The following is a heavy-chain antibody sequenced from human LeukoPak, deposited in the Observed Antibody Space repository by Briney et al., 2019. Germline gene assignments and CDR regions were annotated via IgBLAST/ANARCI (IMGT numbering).Heavy chain of an antibody. CDR3: ASHPYSSSWNSSYYYYMDV. CDR2: IYSGGST. J-gene: IGHJ6*03. D-gene: IGHD6-13*01. V-gene: IGHV3-53*01. Sequence: GGSLRLSCAASGFTVSSNYMSWVRQAPGKGLEWVSVIYSGGSTYYADSVKGGFTIFRDNSKNTLYLQMNSLRAEDTAVYYCASHPYSSSWNSSYYYYMDVWGKGTTVTVSS. CDR1: GFTVSSNY.